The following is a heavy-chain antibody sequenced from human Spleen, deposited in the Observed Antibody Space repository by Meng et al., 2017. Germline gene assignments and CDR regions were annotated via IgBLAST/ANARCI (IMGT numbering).Heavy chain of an antibody. CDR3: ARKAGNCISTTCYSLDY. V-gene: IGHV1-69*05. Sequence: SVKVSCKASGGTFSSYAISWVRQAPGQGLEWMGGIIPIFGTANYAQKFQGRVTITTDESTSTVYMKLTRLTSEDTAVYFCARKAGNCISTTCYSLDYWGQGTLVTVSS. CDR2: IIPIFGTA. J-gene: IGHJ4*02. D-gene: IGHD2-2*01. CDR1: GGTFSSYA.